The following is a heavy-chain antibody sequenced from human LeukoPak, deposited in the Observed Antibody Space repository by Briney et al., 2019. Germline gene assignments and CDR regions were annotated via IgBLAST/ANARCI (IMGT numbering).Heavy chain of an antibody. CDR3: ARDPRWLPCFDY. CDR2: ISYDGSNK. Sequence: PGGSLRLSCAASGFTFSDYAVHWVRQAPGKGLEWVSIISYDGSNKEYADSVKGRFTISRDNSKNTLYLQINSLRVEDTAVYYCARDPRWLPCFDYWGQGTLVTASS. V-gene: IGHV3-30-3*01. J-gene: IGHJ4*02. CDR1: GFTFSDYA. D-gene: IGHD5-24*01.